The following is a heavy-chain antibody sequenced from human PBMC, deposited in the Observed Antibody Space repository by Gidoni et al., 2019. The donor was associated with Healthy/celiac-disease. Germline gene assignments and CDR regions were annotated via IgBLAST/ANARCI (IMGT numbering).Heavy chain of an antibody. V-gene: IGHV1-69*01. CDR2: IIPIFGRA. CDR1: GVTFSSYA. D-gene: IGHD2-2*01. CDR3: ASYNCSSTSCYGYYYYYYCMDV. Sequence: QVQLVPSGAEVKEPGSSVQVSCKASGVTFSSYAIRWVRQAPGQGREWMGGIIPIFGRANYAQKVQGRVTITADEATSTAYMELSILRSEDTAVYYCASYNCSSTSCYGYYYYYYCMDVWGQGTTVTVSS. J-gene: IGHJ6*02.